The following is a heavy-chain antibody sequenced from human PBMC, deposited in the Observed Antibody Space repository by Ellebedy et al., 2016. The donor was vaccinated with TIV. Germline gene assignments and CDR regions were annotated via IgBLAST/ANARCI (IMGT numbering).Heavy chain of an antibody. J-gene: IGHJ4*02. Sequence: ASVKVSCXASGGTFSSYIFSWVRQAPGQGLEWMGWINSKTGNTNFAQKLQGRLSLSTDASKTTAYMELRNVTSEDTAVYFCARDQFGAAGTYGFDYWGLGTLVTVSS. D-gene: IGHD3-10*01. CDR3: ARDQFGAAGTYGFDY. V-gene: IGHV1-18*01. CDR2: INSKTGNT. CDR1: GGTFSSYI.